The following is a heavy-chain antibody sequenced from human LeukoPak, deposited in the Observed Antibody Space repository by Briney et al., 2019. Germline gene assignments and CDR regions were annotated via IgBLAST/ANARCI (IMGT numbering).Heavy chain of an antibody. CDR2: ISGYNGNT. V-gene: IGHV1-18*01. CDR1: GYTFTSYG. Sequence: ASVKVSCKASGYTFTSYGINWVRQAPGQGLEWMGWISGYNGNTNYAQKVQGRVTMTTDTSTSTAYMELRSLGSDDTAVYYCARRWSGYYKDVWGKGTTVTVSS. CDR3: ARRWSGYYKDV. J-gene: IGHJ6*03.